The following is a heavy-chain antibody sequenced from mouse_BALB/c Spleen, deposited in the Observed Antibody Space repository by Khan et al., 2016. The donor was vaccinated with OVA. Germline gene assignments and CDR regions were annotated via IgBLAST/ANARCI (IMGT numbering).Heavy chain of an antibody. V-gene: IGHV3-2*02. CDR2: ISYSGNT. Sequence: VQLNQSGPGLVKPSQSLSLTCTVTGYSITNEFAWNWIRQFPGNKLEWMGYISYSGNTRYTPSLTRLISITRDTSRNQFFLQLNTVHTEDTAMYYCARKAYYDYDVMPYWGQGTLVTVSA. CDR3: ARKAYYDYDVMPY. J-gene: IGHJ3*01. D-gene: IGHD2-4*01. CDR1: GYSITNEFA.